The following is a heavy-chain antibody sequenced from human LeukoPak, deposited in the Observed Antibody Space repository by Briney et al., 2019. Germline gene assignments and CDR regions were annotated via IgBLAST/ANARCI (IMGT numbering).Heavy chain of an antibody. CDR2: IYYSGST. D-gene: IGHD3-10*01. V-gene: IGHV4-39*01. J-gene: IGHJ4*02. Sequence: SETLSLTCTASGGSISSSSYYWGWIRQPPGKGLEWIGSIYYSGSTYYNPSLKSRVTISVDTSKNQFSLKLSSVTAADTAVYYCARLGELWFGELFSRYFDYWGQGTLVTVSS. CDR1: GGSISSSSYY. CDR3: ARLGELWFGELFSRYFDY.